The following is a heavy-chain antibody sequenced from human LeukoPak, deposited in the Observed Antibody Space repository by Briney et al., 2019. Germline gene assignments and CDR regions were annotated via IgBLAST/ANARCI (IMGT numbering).Heavy chain of an antibody. CDR1: GFTFSSYA. V-gene: IGHV3-23*01. CDR3: AKDRDYGDYLFDY. J-gene: IGHJ4*02. D-gene: IGHD4-17*01. Sequence: GGSLRLSCAASGFTFSSYAMSWVRQAPGKGLDWVSAISGSGGSRYYADSVKGRFTISRDNSKNTLYLQMNSLRAEDTAVYYCAKDRDYGDYLFDYWGQGTLVTVSS. CDR2: ISGSGGSR.